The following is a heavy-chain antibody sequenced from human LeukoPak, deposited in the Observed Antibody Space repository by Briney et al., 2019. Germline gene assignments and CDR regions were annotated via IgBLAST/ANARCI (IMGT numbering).Heavy chain of an antibody. J-gene: IGHJ3*02. CDR3: ATNRAGTYDRPFDI. Sequence: SETLSLTCTVSGGSISSYYWSWIRQPAGKGLEWIGRIYTSGSTNYNPSLKSRVTMSVDTSKNQFSLKLSSVTAADTAVYFCATNRAGTYDRPFDIWGQGTMVAVSS. D-gene: IGHD1-26*01. CDR2: IYTSGST. V-gene: IGHV4-4*07. CDR1: GGSISSYY.